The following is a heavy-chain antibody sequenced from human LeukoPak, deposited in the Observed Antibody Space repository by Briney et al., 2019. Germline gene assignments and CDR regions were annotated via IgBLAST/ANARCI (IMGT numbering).Heavy chain of an antibody. CDR1: GGSISSGDDY. J-gene: IGHJ4*02. V-gene: IGHV4-30-4*01. CDR2: IYYSGST. CDR3: ARGGWLRFEDY. Sequence: SQTLSLTCTVSGGSISSGDDYWSWIRQPPGKGLEWIGYIYYSGSTYYNPSLKSRVTISVDTSKNQFSLKLSSVTAADTAVYYCARGGWLRFEDYWGQGTLVTVSS. D-gene: IGHD5-12*01.